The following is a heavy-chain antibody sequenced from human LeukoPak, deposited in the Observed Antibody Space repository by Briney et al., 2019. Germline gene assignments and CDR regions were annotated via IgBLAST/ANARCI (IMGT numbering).Heavy chain of an antibody. CDR3: TTERVIVVVPAASSQLNFDY. CDR2: IKSKTDGGTT. V-gene: IGHV3-15*01. J-gene: IGHJ4*02. Sequence: GGSLRLSCAASGFTFSNAWMSWVRQAPGKGLEWVGRIKSKTDGGTTDYAAPVKGRFTISRDDSKNTLYLQMNSPKTEDTAVYYCTTERVIVVVPAASSQLNFDYWGQGTLVTVSS. D-gene: IGHD2-2*01. CDR1: GFTFSNAW.